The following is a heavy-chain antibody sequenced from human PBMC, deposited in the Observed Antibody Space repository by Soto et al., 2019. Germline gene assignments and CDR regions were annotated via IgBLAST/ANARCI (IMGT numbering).Heavy chain of an antibody. CDR1: GFTFSSYS. CDR3: ARDWSSRAPNWFDP. CDR2: ISSSGSTI. Sequence: GGSLRLSCAASGFTFSSYSMNWVRQAPGKGLEWVSYISSSGSTIYYADSVKGRFTISRDNAKNSLYLQMNSLRDEDTAVYYCARDWSSRAPNWFDPWGQGTLVTVSS. J-gene: IGHJ5*02. V-gene: IGHV3-48*02. D-gene: IGHD3-16*02.